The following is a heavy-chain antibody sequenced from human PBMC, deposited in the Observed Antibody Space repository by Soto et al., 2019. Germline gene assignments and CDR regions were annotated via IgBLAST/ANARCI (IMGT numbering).Heavy chain of an antibody. Sequence: PGGSLRLGCAASGFPFSNYAMAWVRPAPGKGLEWVSAISGSGDITHYADSVKGRFTISRDNSKNTLFLQMGSLRPEDMAVYYCASRARPDVYYMDVWGKGTTVTVSS. J-gene: IGHJ6*03. CDR3: ASRARPDVYYMDV. CDR2: ISGSGDIT. CDR1: GFPFSNYA. V-gene: IGHV3-23*01. D-gene: IGHD6-6*01.